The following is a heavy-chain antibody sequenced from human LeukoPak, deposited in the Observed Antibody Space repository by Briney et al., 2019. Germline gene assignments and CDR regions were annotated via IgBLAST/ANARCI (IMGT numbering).Heavy chain of an antibody. J-gene: IGHJ4*02. Sequence: PGGSLRLSCAASGFTFSNYGMHWVRQAPGKRLEWVATILYDGSYKYYADSVKGRFTISRDNSKNTLYLQMNSLRAEDTAVYYCAKDDRGYCSGGSCYPDYWGQGTLVTVST. D-gene: IGHD2-15*01. V-gene: IGHV3-30*18. CDR2: ILYDGSYK. CDR3: AKDDRGYCSGGSCYPDY. CDR1: GFTFSNYG.